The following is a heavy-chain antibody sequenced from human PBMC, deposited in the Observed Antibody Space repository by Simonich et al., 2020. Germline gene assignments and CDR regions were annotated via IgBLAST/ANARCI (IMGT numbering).Heavy chain of an antibody. CDR3: ARVGYSNYYYYGMDV. V-gene: IGHV4-38-2*01. CDR2: IYHSGGT. CDR1: GYSISSGYY. D-gene: IGHD6-13*01. J-gene: IGHJ6*02. Sequence: QVQLQESGPGLVKPSETLSLTCAVSGYSISSGYYWGWIWQPPGKGLEWIGSIYHSGGTYYTPSLKSRVTISVDTSKNQFSLKLSSVTAADTAVYYCARVGYSNYYYYGMDVWGQGTTVTVSS.